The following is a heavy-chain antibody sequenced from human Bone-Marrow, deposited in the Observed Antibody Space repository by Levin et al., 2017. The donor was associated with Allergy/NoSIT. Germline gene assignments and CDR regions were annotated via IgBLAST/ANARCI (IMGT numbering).Heavy chain of an antibody. D-gene: IGHD6-19*01. Sequence: EASVKVSCKASGYTFTGYYMHWVRQAPGQGLEWMGRINPNSGGTNYAQKFQGRVTMTRDTSISTAYMELSRLRSDDTAVYYCARGIPASGYSSHPIKFPFFDYWGQGTLVTVSS. CDR3: ARGIPASGYSSHPIKFPFFDY. CDR1: GYTFTGYY. J-gene: IGHJ4*02. V-gene: IGHV1-2*06. CDR2: INPNSGGT.